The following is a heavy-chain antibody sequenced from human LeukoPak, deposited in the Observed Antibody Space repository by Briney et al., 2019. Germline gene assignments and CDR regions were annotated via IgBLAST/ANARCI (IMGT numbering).Heavy chain of an antibody. CDR1: GGSISSGSYY. CDR2: IYTSGST. D-gene: IGHD1-14*01. V-gene: IGHV4-61*02. CDR3: ARATPLFLGIIRFDT. J-gene: IGHJ5*02. Sequence: SETLSLTCTVSGGSISSGSYYWSRIRQPAGKGLEWIGRIYTSGSTNYNPSLKSRVTISVDTSKNQFSLKLSSVTAADTAVYYCARATPLFLGIIRFDTWGQGTQVTVSS.